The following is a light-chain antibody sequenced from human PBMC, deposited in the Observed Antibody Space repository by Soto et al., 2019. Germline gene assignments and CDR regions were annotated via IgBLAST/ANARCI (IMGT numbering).Light chain of an antibody. CDR3: CSYAGSYTYV. J-gene: IGLJ1*01. Sequence: QSALTQPRSVSGSPGQSVTISCTGTSSDVGGYNYVSWYQQHPGKAPKLMIYDVSKRPSGVPDRFSGSKSGNTASLTISGLPAEDEADYYCCSYAGSYTYVFGTGNKVTVL. V-gene: IGLV2-11*01. CDR1: SSDVGGYNY. CDR2: DVS.